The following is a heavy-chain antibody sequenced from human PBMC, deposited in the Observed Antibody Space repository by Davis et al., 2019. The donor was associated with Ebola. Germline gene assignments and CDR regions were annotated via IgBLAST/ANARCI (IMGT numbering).Heavy chain of an antibody. Sequence: SETLSLTCTVSGGSISSSSYYWGWIRQPPGKGLEWIGSFYYSGSTYYNPPLKSRVTISVDTSKNQFSLKLSSVTAADTAVYYCATEGLYGNWFDPWGQGTLVTVSS. D-gene: IGHD2-8*01. V-gene: IGHV4-39*01. CDR1: GGSISSSSYY. CDR3: ATEGLYGNWFDP. J-gene: IGHJ5*02. CDR2: FYYSGST.